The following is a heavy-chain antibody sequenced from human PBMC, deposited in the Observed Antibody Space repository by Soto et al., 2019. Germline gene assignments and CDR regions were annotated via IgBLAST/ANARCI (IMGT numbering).Heavy chain of an antibody. V-gene: IGHV4-34*01. CDR1: GGPFSGYH. CDR2: INHSGST. Sequence: PSETLSLTFAAFGGPFSGYHWSWIRQPPGKGLEWIGEINHSGSTNYNPSLKSRVTISVDTSKNQFSLKLSSVTAADTAVYYCARVMRGYYDFWSGYFERYFDYWGQGTLVT. CDR3: ARVMRGYYDFWSGYFERYFDY. D-gene: IGHD3-3*01. J-gene: IGHJ4*02.